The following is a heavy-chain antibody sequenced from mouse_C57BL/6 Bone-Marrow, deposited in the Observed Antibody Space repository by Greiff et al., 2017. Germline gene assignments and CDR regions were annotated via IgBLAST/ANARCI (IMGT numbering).Heavy chain of an antibody. CDR1: GYTFTSYG. J-gene: IGHJ4*01. V-gene: IGHV1-81*01. CDR2: IYPRSGNT. Sequence: QVQLQQSGAELVRPGASVKLSCKASGYTFTSYGISWVKQRTGQGLEWIAEIYPRSGNTYYNEKFKGKATLTADKSSSPAYMELSSLTSEDSAVYVCARHYCGSSYYVMDYWGQGTSVTVSS. D-gene: IGHD1-1*01. CDR3: ARHYCGSSYYVMDY.